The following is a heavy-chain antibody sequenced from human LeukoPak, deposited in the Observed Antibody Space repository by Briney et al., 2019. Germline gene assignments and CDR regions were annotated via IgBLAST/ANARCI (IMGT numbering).Heavy chain of an antibody. D-gene: IGHD6-19*01. CDR3: ARSSIAVAAFDY. Sequence: ASVKVSCKASGYTFTGYYMRWVRQAPGQGLEWMGWINPNSGGTNYAQKFQGRVTMTRDTSISTAYMELSRLRSDDTAVYYCARSSIAVAAFDYWGQGTLVTVSS. CDR1: GYTFTGYY. J-gene: IGHJ4*02. V-gene: IGHV1-2*02. CDR2: INPNSGGT.